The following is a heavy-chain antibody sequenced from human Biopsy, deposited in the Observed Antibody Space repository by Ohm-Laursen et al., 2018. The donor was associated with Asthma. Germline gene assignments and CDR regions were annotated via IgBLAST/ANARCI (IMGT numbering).Heavy chain of an antibody. J-gene: IGHJ2*01. CDR1: GYPFTDYY. V-gene: IGHV1-2*06. Sequence: SVKASCKASGYPFTDYYVHWVRQAPGQGLEWMGRIDPNSGGTNYAQKFLGRVTMTRDTSVNTAFMVLSRLRSDDTAIYYCARIKIRIGAGTDRYFDLWGRGTLVTVSS. CDR3: ARIKIRIGAGTDRYFDL. D-gene: IGHD3-16*01. CDR2: IDPNSGGT.